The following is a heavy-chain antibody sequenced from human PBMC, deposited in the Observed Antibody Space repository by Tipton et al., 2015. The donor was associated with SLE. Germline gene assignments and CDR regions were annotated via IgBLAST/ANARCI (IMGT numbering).Heavy chain of an antibody. CDR2: INHSRST. V-gene: IGHV4-38-2*02. D-gene: IGHD5-12*01. J-gene: IGHJ3*02. Sequence: TLSLTCTVSGYSISSGYYWSWIRQPPGKGLEWIGEINHSRSTNYNPSLKSRVTISVDTSKNEFSLKLSSVTAADTAMYYCARADSDGSGVFDIWGQGTMVTVSS. CDR1: GYSISSGYY. CDR3: ARADSDGSGVFDI.